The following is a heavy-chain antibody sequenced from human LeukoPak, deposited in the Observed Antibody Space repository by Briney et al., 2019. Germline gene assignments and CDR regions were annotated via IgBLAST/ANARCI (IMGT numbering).Heavy chain of an antibody. V-gene: IGHV3-20*04. J-gene: IGHJ4*02. CDR2: INWNGGST. Sequence: GGSLRLSCAASGFTFDDYGMSWVRQAPGKGLEWVSGINWNGGSTGYADSVKGRFTISRDNAKNSLYLQMNSLRAEDTAVYYCARIYYDSSGPLGGYWGQGTLVTVSS. CDR1: GFTFDDYG. CDR3: ARIYYDSSGPLGGY. D-gene: IGHD3-22*01.